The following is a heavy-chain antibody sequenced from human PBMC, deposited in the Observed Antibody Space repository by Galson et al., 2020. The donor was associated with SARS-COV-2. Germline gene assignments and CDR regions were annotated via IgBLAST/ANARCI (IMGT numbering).Heavy chain of an antibody. CDR2: INHSGST. CDR1: GGSFSGYY. J-gene: IGHJ6*02. D-gene: IGHD3-3*01. Sequence: QTSETLSLTCAVYGGSFSGYYWSWIRQPPGKGLEWIGEINHSGSTNYNPSLKSRVTISVDTSKNQFSLKLSSVTAADTAVYYCARGDTIFGVGPRYYYYYYGMDVWGQGTTVTVAS. CDR3: ARGDTIFGVGPRYYYYYYGMDV. V-gene: IGHV4-34*01.